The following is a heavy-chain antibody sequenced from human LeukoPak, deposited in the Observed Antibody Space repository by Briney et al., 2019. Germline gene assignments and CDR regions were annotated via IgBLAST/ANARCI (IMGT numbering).Heavy chain of an antibody. CDR3: ARAHYDFWSGYYYYYYGMDV. J-gene: IGHJ6*02. CDR1: GYTFTSYG. V-gene: IGHV1-18*01. Sequence: ASVKVPCKASGYTFTSYGISWVRQAPGQGLEWMGWISAYNGNTNYAQKLQGRVTMTTDTSTSTAYMELRSLRSDDTAVYYCARAHYDFWSGYYYYYYGMDVWGQGTTVTVSS. D-gene: IGHD3-3*01. CDR2: ISAYNGNT.